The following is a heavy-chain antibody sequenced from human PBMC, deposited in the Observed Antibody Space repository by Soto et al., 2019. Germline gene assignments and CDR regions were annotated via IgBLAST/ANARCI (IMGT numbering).Heavy chain of an antibody. CDR2: INPSGGST. V-gene: IGHV1-46*01. Sequence: ASVKFSCNASGYTFTSYYMHWVRQAPGQGLEWMGIINPSGGSTSYAQKFQGRVTMTRDTSTSTVYMELSSLRSEDTAVYYCARAEFRFHARGAFDIWSQGTMVTVSS. CDR1: GYTFTSYY. J-gene: IGHJ3*02. CDR3: ARAEFRFHARGAFDI.